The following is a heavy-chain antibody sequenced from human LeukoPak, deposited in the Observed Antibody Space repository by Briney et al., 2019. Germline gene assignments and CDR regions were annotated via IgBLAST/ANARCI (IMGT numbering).Heavy chain of an antibody. V-gene: IGHV3-30*04. J-gene: IGHJ3*01. Sequence: TGRSLRLSCAASGFIFSGYSMNWVRQAPGKGLEWVACITDDGRKTYHADSVKGRFTISRDDSKNTIYLQMSSLTPEDTAVYYCARNEAAWGQGTMVTVSS. D-gene: IGHD6-25*01. CDR1: GFIFSGYS. CDR3: ARNEAA. CDR2: ITDDGRKT.